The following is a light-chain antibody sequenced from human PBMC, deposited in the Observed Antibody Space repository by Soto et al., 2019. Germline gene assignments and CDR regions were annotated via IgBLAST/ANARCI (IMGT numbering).Light chain of an antibody. CDR2: WAS. CDR3: QQYYSVPYT. Sequence: DIVMTQPPDSLAVSLGERATINCKSSQSVLFSSDNKNYLAWYQQNPGQPPKVLIYWASTRESGVPDRFSGSGSGTDFTLTISSLQAEDVAIYYCQQYYSVPYTFGQGTKLEIK. V-gene: IGKV4-1*01. J-gene: IGKJ2*01. CDR1: QSVLFSSDNKNY.